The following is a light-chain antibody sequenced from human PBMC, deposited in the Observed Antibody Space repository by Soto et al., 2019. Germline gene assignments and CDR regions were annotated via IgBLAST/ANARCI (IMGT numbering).Light chain of an antibody. V-gene: IGLV2-14*03. J-gene: IGLJ1*01. Sequence: QCVLTQPASVSGSPGQSITISCTGNSSDVGGYNSVSWYQQHPGKAPKLMFYNVSNRPSGISDRFSGSRSGNTASLTISGLRAEDEADYYCSSYTSSSTYVFGTGTKVTVL. CDR1: SSDVGGYNS. CDR3: SSYTSSSTYV. CDR2: NVS.